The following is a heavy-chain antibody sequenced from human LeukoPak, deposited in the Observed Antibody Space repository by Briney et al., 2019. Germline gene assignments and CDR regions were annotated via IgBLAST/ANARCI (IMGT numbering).Heavy chain of an antibody. V-gene: IGHV3-48*01. D-gene: IGHD3-22*01. Sequence: GGSLRLSCAASGFTFSSYWMSWVRQAPGKGLEWVSYISSSSSTIYYADSVKGRFTISRDNAKNSLYLQMNNLRAEDTAVYYCARVLHKRNYDSSTYYGYWGQGTLVTVSS. J-gene: IGHJ4*02. CDR3: ARVLHKRNYDSSTYYGY. CDR1: GFTFSSYW. CDR2: ISSSSSTI.